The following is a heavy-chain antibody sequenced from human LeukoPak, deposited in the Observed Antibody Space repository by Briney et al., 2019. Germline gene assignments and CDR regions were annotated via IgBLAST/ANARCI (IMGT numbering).Heavy chain of an antibody. J-gene: IGHJ4*02. D-gene: IGHD6-19*01. CDR3: AKLSSGWFEGF. CDR1: GFTFTNYA. V-gene: IGHV3-23*01. CDR2: IRASDDTT. Sequence: PGGSLRLSCVASGFTFTNYAMTWVRQAPGKGLEWVSAIRASDDTTFYADSVKGRFTISRDSSKNTLYLQMNSLRAEDTAVYYCAKLSSGWFEGFWGQGTLVTVSS.